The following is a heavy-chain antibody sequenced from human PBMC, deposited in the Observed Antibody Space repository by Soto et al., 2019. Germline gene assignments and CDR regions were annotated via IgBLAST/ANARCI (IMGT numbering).Heavy chain of an antibody. CDR2: ILRDGSAK. CDR3: ARDYDYDYNGLDS. CDR1: GFGFSRHG. J-gene: IGHJ5*01. D-gene: IGHD3-16*01. V-gene: IGHV3-33*01. Sequence: QVQLVESGGGVVQPGRSLRLSCAASGFGFSRHGMHWFREAPGKGLEWLAVILRDGSAKVYSDSGRGRFSISRDNSKNTLYLDMNSRGAKDTDVYYFARDYDYDYNGLDSGGQGTLVIVSS.